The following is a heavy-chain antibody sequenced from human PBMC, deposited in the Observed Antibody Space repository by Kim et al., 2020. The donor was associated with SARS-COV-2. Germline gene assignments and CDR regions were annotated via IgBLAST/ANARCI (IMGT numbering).Heavy chain of an antibody. V-gene: IGHV7-4-1*02. Sequence: ASVKVSCRGSGYSFTNHAINWVRQAPGQGLEWMGWTDTSTGTPTYAQGFTGRFVFSLDTSVTTAYLQITSLKTEDTALYFCARDHCTNTSCFDPWGQGTLITVSS. J-gene: IGHJ5*02. CDR2: TDTSTGTP. CDR3: ARDHCTNTSCFDP. D-gene: IGHD2-8*01. CDR1: GYSFTNHA.